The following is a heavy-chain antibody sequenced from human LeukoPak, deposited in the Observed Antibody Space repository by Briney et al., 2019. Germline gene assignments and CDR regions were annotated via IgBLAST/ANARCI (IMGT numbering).Heavy chain of an antibody. Sequence: PGRSLIPSCAASGFTFSSYAMHWVRQAPGKGREWGAVIIYDGSNKFYADSVKGRFTLSRDNSKNTLYLQMNSLRSEDTAVYYCGRGSVGFGELNYWGQGTLVTVSS. CDR3: GRGSVGFGELNY. D-gene: IGHD3-10*01. CDR1: GFTFSSYA. J-gene: IGHJ4*02. CDR2: IIYDGSNK. V-gene: IGHV3-30-3*01.